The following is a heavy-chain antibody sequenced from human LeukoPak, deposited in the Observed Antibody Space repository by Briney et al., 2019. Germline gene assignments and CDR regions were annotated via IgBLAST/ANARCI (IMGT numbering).Heavy chain of an antibody. D-gene: IGHD3-10*02. J-gene: IGHJ6*04. V-gene: IGHV3-48*03. Sequence: GGSLRLSCAASGFTFSSYEMHWVRQAPGKGLEWVSYISSSGSTIYYADSVEGRFTISRDNAKNSLYLQMNSLRAEDTAVYYCAELGITMIGGVWGKGTTVTISS. CDR2: ISSSGSTI. CDR3: AELGITMIGGV. CDR1: GFTFSSYE.